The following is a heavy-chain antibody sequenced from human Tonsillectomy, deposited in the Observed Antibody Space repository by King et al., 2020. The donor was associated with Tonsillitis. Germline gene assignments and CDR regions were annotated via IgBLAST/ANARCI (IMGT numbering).Heavy chain of an antibody. D-gene: IGHD5-12*01. J-gene: IGHJ4*02. V-gene: IGHV3-30*18. CDR3: AKESESDGGYSGNDWRGGGEYYFDY. CDR2: ISYDGSNQ. CDR1: GFSFSSYG. Sequence: VQLVESGGGVVQPGRSLRLSCAASGFSFSSYGMHWVRQAPGKGLEWVAVISYDGSNQYYADSVKGRFTISRDNSKITLYLQMNRRRAEDTAVYYCAKESESDGGYSGNDWRGGGEYYFDYWGQGTLVTVSS.